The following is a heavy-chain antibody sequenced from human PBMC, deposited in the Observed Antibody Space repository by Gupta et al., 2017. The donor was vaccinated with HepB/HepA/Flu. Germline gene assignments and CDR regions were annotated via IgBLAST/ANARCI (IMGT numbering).Heavy chain of an antibody. CDR2: IYYYGIT. CDR1: SGSIIESDYY. Sequence: QLQLQESGPGLVQPSETLSLTCTVSSGSIIESDYYWDWIRQPPGKGLEWIGSIYYYGITYYKSSLKSRVTVSVDTSKNQFSLRLTSVTAADTAVYYCARRAGGYLYYYGFDVWGQGTTVSV. V-gene: IGHV4-39*01. CDR3: ARRAGGYLYYYGFDV. J-gene: IGHJ6*02. D-gene: IGHD3-22*01.